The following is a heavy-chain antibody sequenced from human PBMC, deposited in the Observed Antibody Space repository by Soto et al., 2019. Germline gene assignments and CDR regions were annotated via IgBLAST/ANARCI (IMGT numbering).Heavy chain of an antibody. V-gene: IGHV4-61*01. D-gene: IGHD3-22*01. CDR1: GGSVSSGSYY. Sequence: SETLSLTCTVSGGSVSSGSYYWSWIRQPPGKGLEYIGYISYGGSTNYNPSLKSRVTISLDTSKKQFSLKLTSVTAADTAVYYCARASALNYYDTSGYYFDYWGQGTLVTVSS. CDR3: ARASALNYYDTSGYYFDY. J-gene: IGHJ4*02. CDR2: ISYGGST.